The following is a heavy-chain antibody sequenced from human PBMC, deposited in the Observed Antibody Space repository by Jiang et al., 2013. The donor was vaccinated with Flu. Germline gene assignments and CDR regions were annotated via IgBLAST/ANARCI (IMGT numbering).Heavy chain of an antibody. CDR2: IYYSGTT. CDR3: ASQHWDHGVGSYYMSH. J-gene: IGHJ4*02. V-gene: IGHV4-39*07. D-gene: IGHD3-10*01. CDR1: GGSIISEKSY. Sequence: GSGLVKPSETLSLSCTVSGGSIISEKSYWGWIRQPPGKGLEWIGSIYYSGTTYYNPSLTSRVTISVDTSKKQFSLKLRSVTAADTAVYYCASQHWDHGVGSYYMSHWGQGTLVTVSS.